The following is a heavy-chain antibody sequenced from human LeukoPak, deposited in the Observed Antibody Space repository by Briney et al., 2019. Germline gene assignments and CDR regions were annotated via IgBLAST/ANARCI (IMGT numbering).Heavy chain of an antibody. CDR3: AKESTVTPGNVNWFDP. D-gene: IGHD4-17*01. Sequence: GGSLRLSCAASGFTFSSSAMSWVRQAPGKGLEWVSTISGSGDRTYYADSVKGRFTISRDNSKNTLYLQMNSLRAEDTAVYYCAKESTVTPGNVNWFDPWGQGTLVTVSS. V-gene: IGHV3-23*01. J-gene: IGHJ5*02. CDR1: GFTFSSSA. CDR2: ISGSGDRT.